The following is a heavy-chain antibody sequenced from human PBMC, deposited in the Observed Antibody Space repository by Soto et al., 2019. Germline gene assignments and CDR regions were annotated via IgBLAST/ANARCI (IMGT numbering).Heavy chain of an antibody. V-gene: IGHV3-9*01. CDR3: ARDTDSDTWNDHFDY. CDR2: ISWNSGST. CDR1: GFIFDDFA. J-gene: IGHJ4*02. Sequence: DVQLVESGGGLVQPGRSLRLSCAASGFIFDDFAMHWVRQAPGKGLEWVSGISWNSGSTDYAASVKGRFIISRDNARNSLYLQMNSLRPEDTALYYSARDTDSDTWNDHFDYWGQGALVIVS. D-gene: IGHD1-1*01.